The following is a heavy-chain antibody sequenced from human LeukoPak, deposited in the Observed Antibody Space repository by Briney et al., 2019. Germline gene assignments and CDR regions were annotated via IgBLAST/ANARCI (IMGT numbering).Heavy chain of an antibody. Sequence: SGGSLRLSCAASGFTFSSYGMTWVRQAPGKGLEWVSYISSSSSTIYYADSVKGRFTISRDNAKNSLYLQLNSLRAEDTAVYYCARVRKYSGYYSWYFDLWGRGTLVTVSS. D-gene: IGHD5-12*01. J-gene: IGHJ2*01. CDR2: ISSSSSTI. CDR3: ARVRKYSGYYSWYFDL. V-gene: IGHV3-48*01. CDR1: GFTFSSYG.